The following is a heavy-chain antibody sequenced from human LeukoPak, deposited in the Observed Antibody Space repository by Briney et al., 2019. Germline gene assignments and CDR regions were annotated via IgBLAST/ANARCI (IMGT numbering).Heavy chain of an antibody. D-gene: IGHD6-13*01. J-gene: IGHJ5*02. Sequence: GGTLRLSCAASGFTLSSYWMTWVRQAPGKGLEWVANIKQDGSEKYYVDSMKGRFTISRDNARNSVFLQMNSLRAEDTAVYYCAREISSWYRTEGRFDPWGQGTLVTVSS. CDR2: IKQDGSEK. V-gene: IGHV3-7*01. CDR1: GFTLSSYW. CDR3: AREISSWYRTEGRFDP.